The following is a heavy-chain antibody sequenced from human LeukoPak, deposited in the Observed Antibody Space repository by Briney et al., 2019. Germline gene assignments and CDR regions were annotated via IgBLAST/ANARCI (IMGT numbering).Heavy chain of an antibody. Sequence: GASVKVSCKASGYTFTSYDINLVRRATGQGLEWMGWMNPNSGNTGYAQKFQGRVTITRNTSISTAYMELSSLRSEDTAVYYCARVGIQYNWNFYYYYYMDVWGKGTTVTVSS. D-gene: IGHD1-7*01. J-gene: IGHJ6*03. CDR1: GYTFTSYD. CDR3: ARVGIQYNWNFYYYYYMDV. CDR2: MNPNSGNT. V-gene: IGHV1-8*03.